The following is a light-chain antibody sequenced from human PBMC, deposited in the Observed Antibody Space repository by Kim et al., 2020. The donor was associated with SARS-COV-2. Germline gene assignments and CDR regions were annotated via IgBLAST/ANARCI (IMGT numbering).Light chain of an antibody. CDR3: LQHNVYPLT. J-gene: IGKJ4*01. CDR1: QAFGNY. CDR2: AAS. V-gene: IGKV1-17*03. Sequence: VSVGDCVTIPCRASQAFGNYLVWFQQKPGKRPKRLIDAASTLESGVPSRFSGSGSGTEFTLTISSLQPEDSATYVCLQHNVYPLTFGGGTKVDIK.